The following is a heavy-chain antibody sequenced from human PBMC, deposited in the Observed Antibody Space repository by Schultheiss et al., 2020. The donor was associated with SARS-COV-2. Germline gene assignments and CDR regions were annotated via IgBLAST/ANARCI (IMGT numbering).Heavy chain of an antibody. D-gene: IGHD1-26*01. CDR2: IYYSGST. CDR3: ARHNKGGSFD. J-gene: IGHJ4*02. V-gene: IGHV4-59*08. CDR1: GGSISSYY. Sequence: GSLRLSCTVSGGSISSYYWSWIRQPPGKGLEWIGYIYYSGSTNYNPSLKSRVTMSVDTSKNQFSLKLSSVTAADTAVYYCARHNKGGSFDWGQGTLVTVSS.